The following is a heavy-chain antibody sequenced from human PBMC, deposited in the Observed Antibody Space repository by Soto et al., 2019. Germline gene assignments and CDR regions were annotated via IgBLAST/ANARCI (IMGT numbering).Heavy chain of an antibody. V-gene: IGHV4-39*01. CDR1: GGSISSSSYY. CDR2: IYYSGST. Sequence: QLQLQESGPGLVKPSETLSLTCTVSGGSISSSSYYWGLIRQPPGKGLEWIGSIYYSGSTYYNPSLKSRVTISVDTSKNQFSLKLSSVTAADTAVYYCARRLYSSSPIDYWGQGTLVTVSS. CDR3: ARRLYSSSPIDY. J-gene: IGHJ4*02. D-gene: IGHD6-6*01.